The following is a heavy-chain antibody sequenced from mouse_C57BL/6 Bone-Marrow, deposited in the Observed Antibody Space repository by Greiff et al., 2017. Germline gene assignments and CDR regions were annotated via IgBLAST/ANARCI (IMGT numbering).Heavy chain of an antibody. D-gene: IGHD1-1*01. V-gene: IGHV14-4*01. CDR1: GFNIKDDY. Sequence: EVQLQQSGAELVRPGASVKLSCTASGFNIKDDYMHWVKQRPEQGLEWIGWIDPENGDTEYASKFQGKATITADTSSNTAYLQLSSLTSEDTAVYYCTTLTTVERYYFDYWGQGTTLTVSS. J-gene: IGHJ2*01. CDR2: IDPENGDT. CDR3: TTLTTVERYYFDY.